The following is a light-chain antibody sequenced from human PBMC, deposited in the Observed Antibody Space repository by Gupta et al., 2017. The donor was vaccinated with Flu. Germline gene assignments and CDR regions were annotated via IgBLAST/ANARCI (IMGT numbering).Light chain of an antibody. CDR3: QQYDNLPRYT. CDR1: QDISNY. J-gene: IGKJ2*01. V-gene: IGKV1-33*01. CDR2: DAS. Sequence: YVGDRVTITCQASQDISNYLNWYQQKPGKAPKLLIYDASNLETGVPSRFSGSGSGTDFTFTISSLQPEDIATYYCQQYDNLPRYTFGQGTK.